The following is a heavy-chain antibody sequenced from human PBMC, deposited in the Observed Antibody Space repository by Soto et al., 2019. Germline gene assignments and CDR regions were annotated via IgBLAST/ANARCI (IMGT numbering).Heavy chain of an antibody. J-gene: IGHJ4*02. CDR1: GVTVSSGAYY. D-gene: IGHD6-13*01. CDR3: ARYRFSGSKWSKFDY. V-gene: IGHV4-31*03. CDR2: IYYNGGT. Sequence: PSETLSLTCTVSGVTVSSGAYYWSWIRQHPGKGLEWIGNIYYNGGTYYSPSLKSRVVISLDTSNNHFSLSLTSVTAADTAVYYCARYRFSGSKWSKFDYWGQGTLVTVSS.